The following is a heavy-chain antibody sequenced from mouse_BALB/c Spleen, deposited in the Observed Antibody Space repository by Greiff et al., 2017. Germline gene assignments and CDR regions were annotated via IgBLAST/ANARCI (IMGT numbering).Heavy chain of an antibody. CDR2: IDPENGNT. J-gene: IGHJ4*01. Sequence: VQLQQSGAELVRPGALVKLSCKASGFNIKDFYMHWVKQRPEQGLEWIGWIDPENGNTIYDPKFQGKASITADTSSNTAYLQLSSLTSEDTAVYYCARRGYGNYDYYAMDYWGQGTSVTVSS. V-gene: IGHV14-1*02. CDR3: ARRGYGNYDYYAMDY. CDR1: GFNIKDFY. D-gene: IGHD2-1*01.